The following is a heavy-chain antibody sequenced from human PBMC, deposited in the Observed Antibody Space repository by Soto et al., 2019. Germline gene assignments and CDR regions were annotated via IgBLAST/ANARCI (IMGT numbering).Heavy chain of an antibody. CDR2: IIPILGIA. CDR1: GGTFSSYT. J-gene: IGHJ4*02. CDR3: ARGKWFGELFSFDY. Sequence: QVQLVQSGAEVKKPGSSVKVSCKASGGTFSSYTISWVRQAPGQGLAWMGRIIPILGIANYAQKFQGRVTITADKSTSTAYMELSSLRSEDTAVYYCARGKWFGELFSFDYWGQGTLVTVSS. V-gene: IGHV1-69*02. D-gene: IGHD3-10*01.